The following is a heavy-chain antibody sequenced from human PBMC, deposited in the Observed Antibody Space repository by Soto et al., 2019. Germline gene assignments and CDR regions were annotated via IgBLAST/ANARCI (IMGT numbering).Heavy chain of an antibody. CDR2: TYYRSKWYN. D-gene: IGHD4-17*01. J-gene: IGHJ6*02. CDR3: ARGEMTTVTTRYYYGMDV. CDR1: GDSVSSNSAA. Sequence: SQTLSLPCAISGDSVSSNSAAWNWIRQSPSRGLEWLGRTYYRSKWYNDYAVSVKSRITINPDTSKNQFSLQLNSVTPEDTAVYYCARGEMTTVTTRYYYGMDVWGQGTTVTVSS. V-gene: IGHV6-1*01.